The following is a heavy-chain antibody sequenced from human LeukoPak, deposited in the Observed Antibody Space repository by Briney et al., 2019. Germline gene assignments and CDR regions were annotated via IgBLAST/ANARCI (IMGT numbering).Heavy chain of an antibody. Sequence: SETLSLTCSVSGASVSTEYWSWFRQPPGRRLEWIGYIYDRGTTDYNPSLNSRVTVSVDTSKNRFSLNLRSVTAADTAVYYCARTTRACLHDEWGQGTLVTVSS. CDR3: ARTTRACLHDE. V-gene: IGHV4-59*02. J-gene: IGHJ4*02. CDR2: IYDRGTT. D-gene: IGHD1-1*01. CDR1: GASVSTEY.